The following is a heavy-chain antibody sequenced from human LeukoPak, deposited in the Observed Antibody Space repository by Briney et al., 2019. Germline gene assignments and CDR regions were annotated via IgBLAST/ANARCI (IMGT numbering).Heavy chain of an antibody. CDR2: ISGSGGNT. Sequence: GGSLRLSCAASGFTFSSYAMSWVRQAPGKGLEWVSSISGSGGNTFYADSVKGRFTISRDNSKNALYLQMNSLKTEDTAVYYCTRLLAEGCWGQGTLVTVSS. CDR1: GFTFSSYA. J-gene: IGHJ4*02. V-gene: IGHV3-23*01. CDR3: TRLLAEGC.